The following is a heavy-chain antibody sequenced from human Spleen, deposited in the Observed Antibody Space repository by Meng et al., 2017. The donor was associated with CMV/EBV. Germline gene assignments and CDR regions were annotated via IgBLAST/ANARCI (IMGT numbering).Heavy chain of an antibody. V-gene: IGHV4-34*01. CDR1: RGPFNGFS. Sequence: SETLSLTCAVYRGPFNGFSWSWIRQSPGKGLEWIGDINHGGSTNLNPSLQSRVTISIDTSKKQFSLNLRSVTAADTAVYFCARARMLAPFDIWGQGTEVTVSS. D-gene: IGHD2/OR15-2a*01. CDR2: INHGGST. J-gene: IGHJ3*02. CDR3: ARARMLAPFDI.